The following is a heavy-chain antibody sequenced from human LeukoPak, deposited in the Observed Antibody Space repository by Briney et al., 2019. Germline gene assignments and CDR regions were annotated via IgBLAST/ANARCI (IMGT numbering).Heavy chain of an antibody. CDR2: ISWDGGST. D-gene: IGHD6-19*01. V-gene: IGHV3-43D*03. CDR3: AKDSSGYHYYMDV. J-gene: IGHJ6*03. CDR1: GFTFDDYA. Sequence: GGSLRLSCAASGFTFDDYAMHWVRQAPGKGLEWVSLISWDGGSTYYADSVKGRFTISRDNSKNSLYLQMNSLRAEDTALYYCAKDSSGYHYYMDVWGKGTTVTVSS.